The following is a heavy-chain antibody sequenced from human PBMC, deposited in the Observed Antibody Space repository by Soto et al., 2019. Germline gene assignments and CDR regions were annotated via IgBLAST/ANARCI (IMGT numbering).Heavy chain of an antibody. D-gene: IGHD1-26*01. J-gene: IGHJ6*02. CDR2: IYKDDNT. CDR1: GASMSNFY. V-gene: IGHV4-59*01. Sequence: SETLSLTCKVSGASMSNFYWSWIRQSPEKGLEWIGYIYKDDNTQYNPSLKGRLSMSMDTSKNQYSLNVSSVTAADTAIYYCARDSGSYSRSVAHYFPGLDVWGQGTPVTVSS. CDR3: ARDSGSYSRSVAHYFPGLDV.